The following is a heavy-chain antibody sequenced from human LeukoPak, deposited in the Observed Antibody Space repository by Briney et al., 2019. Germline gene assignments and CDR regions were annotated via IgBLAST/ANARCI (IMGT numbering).Heavy chain of an antibody. CDR1: GGSISSYS. CDR3: ARAPYSSSSSYYHYYYGMDV. CDR2: INHSGST. V-gene: IGHV4-34*01. J-gene: IGHJ6*02. D-gene: IGHD6-6*01. Sequence: SETLSLTCTVSGGSISSYSWSWIRQPPGKGLEWIGEINHSGSTNYNPSLKSRVTISVDTSKNQFSLKLSSVTAADTAVYYCARAPYSSSSSYYHYYYGMDVWGQGTTVTVSS.